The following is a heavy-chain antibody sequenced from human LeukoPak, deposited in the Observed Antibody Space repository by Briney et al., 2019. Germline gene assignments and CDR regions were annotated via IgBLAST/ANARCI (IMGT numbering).Heavy chain of an antibody. V-gene: IGHV3-30-3*01. CDR3: AREGTKYYYGWGSTKYFDY. CDR1: GFTFSSYG. D-gene: IGHD3-10*01. Sequence: PGGSLRLSCAASGFTFSSYGMHWVRQAPGKGLEWVAVISYDGSNKYYADSVKGRFTISRDNSKNTLYLQMNSLRAEDTAVYYCAREGTKYYYGWGSTKYFDYWGQGTLVTVSS. CDR2: ISYDGSNK. J-gene: IGHJ4*02.